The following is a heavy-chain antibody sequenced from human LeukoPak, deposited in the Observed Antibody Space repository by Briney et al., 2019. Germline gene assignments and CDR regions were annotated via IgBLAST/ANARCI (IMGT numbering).Heavy chain of an antibody. CDR3: AGEQGVGLSGSVGGLFASYYTYYYMDV. CDR2: INPSDGAT. V-gene: IGHV1-46*01. Sequence: ASVKVSCKASGYTFSKYYIHWVRQAPGQGLEWMAMINPSDGATTYAQRFQGRVTMTRDMSTTTVYMDLRSLRSEDTAGYFCAGEQGVGLSGSVGGLFASYYTYYYMDVWGRGTTVTVSS. CDR1: GYTFSKYY. J-gene: IGHJ6*03. D-gene: IGHD3-16*01.